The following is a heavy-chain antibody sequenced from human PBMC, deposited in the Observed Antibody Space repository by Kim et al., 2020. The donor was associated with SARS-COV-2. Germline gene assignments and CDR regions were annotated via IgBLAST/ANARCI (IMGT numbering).Heavy chain of an antibody. D-gene: IGHD6-13*01. J-gene: IGHJ5*02. V-gene: IGHV4-34*01. CDR2: INHSGST. CDR3: ARGRYSSSWYGLDNWFDP. CDR1: GGSFSGYY. Sequence: SETLSLTCAVYGGSFSGYYWNWIRQPPGKGLEWIGEINHSGSTNYNPSSKSRVIISVDTSKNQFSLKLSPVTAADTAAYYCARGRYSSSWYGLDNWFDPWGQGTLVTVSS.